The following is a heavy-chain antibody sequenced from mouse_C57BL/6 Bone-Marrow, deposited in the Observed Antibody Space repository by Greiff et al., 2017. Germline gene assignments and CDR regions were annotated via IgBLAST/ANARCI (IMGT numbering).Heavy chain of an antibody. CDR1: GYTFTSYG. D-gene: IGHD2-13*01. J-gene: IGHJ2*01. CDR3: ARGGEFPYFDY. V-gene: IGHV1-81*01. CDR2: IYPRSGNT. Sequence: QVQLQQSGAELARPGASVKLSCKASGYTFTSYGISWVKQRTGQGLEWIGEIYPRSGNTYYNKKFKGKATLTADKSSSTAYMELRSLTSEDAAVYFCARGGEFPYFDYWGQGTTLTVSS.